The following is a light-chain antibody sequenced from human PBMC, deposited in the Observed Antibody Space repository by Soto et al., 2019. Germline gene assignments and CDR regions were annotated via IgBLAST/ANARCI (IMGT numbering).Light chain of an antibody. CDR3: SSYTTTSTLI. V-gene: IGLV2-14*03. J-gene: IGLJ2*01. CDR2: DVT. Sequence: QSVLSQPASVSGSPGQSITISCTGTSSDVGRYDYVSWYQHHPGKGPKLMIYDVTNRPSGVSDRFSGSKSGNTASLTISGLQAEDEGDYYCSSYTTTSTLIFGAGTKVTVL. CDR1: SSDVGRYDY.